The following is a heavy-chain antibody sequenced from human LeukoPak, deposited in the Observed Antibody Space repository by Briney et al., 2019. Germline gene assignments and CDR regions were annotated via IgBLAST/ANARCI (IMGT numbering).Heavy chain of an antibody. V-gene: IGHV1-2*02. Sequence: GASVKVSCKASGYTFTGYYMHWVRQAPGQGLEWMGWINPNSGGTNYAQKFQGRVTMTRDTSISTAYMELSRLRSDDTAVYYCATGLDTAMVSSRVYWGQGTLVTVSS. CDR2: INPNSGGT. CDR1: GYTFTGYY. CDR3: ATGLDTAMVSSRVY. D-gene: IGHD5-18*01. J-gene: IGHJ4*02.